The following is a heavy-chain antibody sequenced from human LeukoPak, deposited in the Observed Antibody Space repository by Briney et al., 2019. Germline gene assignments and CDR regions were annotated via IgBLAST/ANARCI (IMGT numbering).Heavy chain of an antibody. Sequence: PGGSLKLSCAASGFTFSGSAMHWVRQASGKGLEWVGRIRSKANTYATAYAASVKGRFTISRDDSKNTAYLQLNSLKTEDTAVYYCSAAVGTDFYDYGMDVWGRGPRSPSPQ. V-gene: IGHV3-73*01. CDR3: SAAVGTDFYDYGMDV. J-gene: IGHJ6*01. D-gene: IGHD6-13*01. CDR1: GFTFSGSA. CDR2: IRSKANTYAT.